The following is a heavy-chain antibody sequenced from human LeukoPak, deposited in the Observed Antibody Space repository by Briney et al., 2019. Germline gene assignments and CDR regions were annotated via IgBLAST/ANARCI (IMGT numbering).Heavy chain of an antibody. J-gene: IGHJ6*02. CDR3: ARSYGSGSGAYYGMDV. Sequence: SETLSLTCNVSGGSISTYYWSWIRQPPGKGLEWIGYIYYSGSTNYNPSLKSRLTISVDTSKNQFSLKPSSVTAADTAVYYCARSYGSGSGAYYGMDVWGQGTTVTVSS. D-gene: IGHD3-10*01. CDR1: GGSISTYY. CDR2: IYYSGST. V-gene: IGHV4-59*01.